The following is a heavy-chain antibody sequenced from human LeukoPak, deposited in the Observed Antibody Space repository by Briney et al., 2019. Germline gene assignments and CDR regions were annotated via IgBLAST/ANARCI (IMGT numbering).Heavy chain of an antibody. CDR2: IYSGGST. CDR1: GFTFSTYA. J-gene: IGHJ3*02. Sequence: TGGSLRLSCAASGFTFSTYAMSWVRRAPGKGLEWVSVIYSGGSTYYADSAKGRFTISRDNSKNTLYLQMNSLRAEDTAVYYCARITNDAFDIWGQGTMVTVSS. D-gene: IGHD3-16*01. CDR3: ARITNDAFDI. V-gene: IGHV3-53*01.